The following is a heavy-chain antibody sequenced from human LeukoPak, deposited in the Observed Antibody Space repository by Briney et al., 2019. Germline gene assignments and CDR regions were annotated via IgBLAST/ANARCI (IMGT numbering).Heavy chain of an antibody. D-gene: IGHD3-16*01. V-gene: IGHV1-69*13. CDR3: ASGGKYQLLYNWFDP. Sequence: SVKVSCKASGGTFITYTISWVRQAPGQGLEWMGGITPMFGTVNYAQKFQGRVTITADESTSTAYMELTSLRSEDTAVYYCASGGKYQLLYNWFDPWGQGTLVTVSS. J-gene: IGHJ5*02. CDR2: ITPMFGTV. CDR1: GGTFITYT.